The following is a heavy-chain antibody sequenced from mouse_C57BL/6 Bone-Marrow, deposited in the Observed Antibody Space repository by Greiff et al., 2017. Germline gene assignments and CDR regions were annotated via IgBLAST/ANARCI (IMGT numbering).Heavy chain of an antibody. Sequence: EVQLQESGPELVKPGASVKISCKASGYSFTDYNMNWVKQSNGKSLEWIGVIIPNYGTTSYNQKFKGKATLTVDQSSSTAYMQLNSLTSEDSAVYYCARENYYGSSYRADYYAMDYWGQGTSVTVSS. CDR1: GYSFTDYN. D-gene: IGHD1-1*01. CDR2: IIPNYGTT. V-gene: IGHV1-39*01. CDR3: ARENYYGSSYRADYYAMDY. J-gene: IGHJ4*01.